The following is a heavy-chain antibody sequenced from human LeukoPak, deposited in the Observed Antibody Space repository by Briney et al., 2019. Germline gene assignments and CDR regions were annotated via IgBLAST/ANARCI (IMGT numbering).Heavy chain of an antibody. V-gene: IGHV4-38-2*01. CDR3: ARHSNTGRTSWWLGKHWFDP. D-gene: IGHD2-2*01. J-gene: IGHJ5*02. CDR1: GYSISSGYY. CDR2: IYHSGST. Sequence: SETLSLTCAVSGYSISSGYYWGGIRQPPGKGLEWIGSIYHSGSTYYNPSLKSRVTISVDTSKNQFSLKLSSVTAADTAVYYCARHSNTGRTSWWLGKHWFDPWGQGTLVTASA.